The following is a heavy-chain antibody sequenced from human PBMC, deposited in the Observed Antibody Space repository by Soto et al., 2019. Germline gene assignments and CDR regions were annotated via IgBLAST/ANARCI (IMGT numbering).Heavy chain of an antibody. CDR1: RFTFRSYG. CDR3: ARDQGTVATFYYYFAMDV. CDR2: IWYDGSNK. J-gene: IGHJ6*02. D-gene: IGHD4-4*01. V-gene: IGHV3-33*01. Sequence: QVQLVESGGGVVQPGRSLRLSCAASRFTFRSYGMHWVRQAPGKGLEWVAVIWYDGSNKYYADSVKGRFTISRDNSKNTLYLQMNSLRAEDTAVYYCARDQGTVATFYYYFAMDVWGQGTTVTVSS.